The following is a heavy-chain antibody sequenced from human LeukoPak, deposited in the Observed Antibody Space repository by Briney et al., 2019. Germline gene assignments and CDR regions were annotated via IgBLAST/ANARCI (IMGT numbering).Heavy chain of an antibody. V-gene: IGHV3-30*02. Sequence: GGSLRLSCAASGFTFTSYGIHWVRQAPGKGLEWVAFIRSDGNNKYYADSVKGRFTLSRDNSKNTLYLQMNSLRAEDTAVYYCAKPIVVPAAMSLDAFDIWGQGTMVTVSS. D-gene: IGHD2-2*01. CDR3: AKPIVVPAAMSLDAFDI. CDR2: IRSDGNNK. J-gene: IGHJ3*02. CDR1: GFTFTSYG.